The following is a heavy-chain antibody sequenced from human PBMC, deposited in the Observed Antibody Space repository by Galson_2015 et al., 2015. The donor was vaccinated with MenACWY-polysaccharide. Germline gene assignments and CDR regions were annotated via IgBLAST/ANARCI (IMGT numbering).Heavy chain of an antibody. D-gene: IGHD2-8*01. CDR3: AITLVLMVNATAVAFDI. V-gene: IGHV3-11*01. CDR2: ISSRGSSI. Sequence: SLRLSCAASGFTFSDYYMTWIRQAPGKGLEWISYISSRGSSIYYADSVKGRFTISRDNAKNSVYLQMNSLRVEDTAVYYCAITLVLMVNATAVAFDILGQGTMVSVSS. CDR1: GFTFSDYY. J-gene: IGHJ3*02.